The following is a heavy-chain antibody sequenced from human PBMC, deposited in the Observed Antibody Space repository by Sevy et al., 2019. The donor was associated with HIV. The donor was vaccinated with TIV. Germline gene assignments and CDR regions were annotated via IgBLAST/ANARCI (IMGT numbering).Heavy chain of an antibody. V-gene: IGHV3-64D*06. Sequence: GGSLRLSCSASGFIFSSHAMHWVRQAPGKGLQYVSGISSSGGSTYYADSVKGRFTISRDNSENTLYLQMSSLRAEDTAMYYCVRWDSSSWSFDYWGQGTLVTVSS. CDR1: GFIFSSHA. CDR3: VRWDSSSWSFDY. D-gene: IGHD6-13*01. CDR2: ISSSGGST. J-gene: IGHJ4*02.